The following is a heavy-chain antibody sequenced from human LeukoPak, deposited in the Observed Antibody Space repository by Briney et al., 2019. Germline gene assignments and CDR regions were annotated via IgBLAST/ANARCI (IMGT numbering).Heavy chain of an antibody. J-gene: IGHJ4*02. CDR3: ARDLSLAGHNYGIDY. Sequence: PSETLSLTCIVSGGSISGYYWTWIRQPAGRGLEWIGRIYSTGTTNYNPSLKSRVTMSVDKSKNQFSLKLNSVTAADTALYYCARDLSLAGHNYGIDYWGQGTLVTVSS. D-gene: IGHD5-18*01. CDR2: IYSTGTT. CDR1: GGSISGYY. V-gene: IGHV4-4*07.